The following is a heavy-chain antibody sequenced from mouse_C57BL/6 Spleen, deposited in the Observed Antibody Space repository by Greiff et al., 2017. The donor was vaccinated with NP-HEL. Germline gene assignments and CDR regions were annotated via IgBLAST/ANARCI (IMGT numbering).Heavy chain of an antibody. Sequence: EVQLVESGGGLVKPGGSLKLSCAASGFTFSDYGMHWVRQAPEKGLEWVAYISSGSSTIYYADTVKGRFTISRDNAKNTLFLQMASLRSEDTAMDYCARFYGSSSFDVWGRGTTVTVSS. J-gene: IGHJ1*03. CDR2: ISSGSSTI. CDR1: GFTFSDYG. D-gene: IGHD1-1*01. V-gene: IGHV5-17*01. CDR3: ARFYGSSSFDV.